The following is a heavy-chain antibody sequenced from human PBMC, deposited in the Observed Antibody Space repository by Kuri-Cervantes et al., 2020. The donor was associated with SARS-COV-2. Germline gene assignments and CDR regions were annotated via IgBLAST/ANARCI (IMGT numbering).Heavy chain of an antibody. CDR1: GGSFSGYY. CDR3: ARGREGVVPATILGLGYFLYFSMDV. J-gene: IGHJ6*03. CDR2: INHSGST. V-gene: IGHV4-34*01. Sequence: GSLRLSCAVFGGSFSGYYWSWIRQSPGKGLEWIGKINHSGSTNYNPSLSSRVTMSVDMSKTQFSLRLSSVTAADTAMYYCARGREGVVPATILGLGYFLYFSMDVWSKGTSVTVSS. D-gene: IGHD2-2*01.